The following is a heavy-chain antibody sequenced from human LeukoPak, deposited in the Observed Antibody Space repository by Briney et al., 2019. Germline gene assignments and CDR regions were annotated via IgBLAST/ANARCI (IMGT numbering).Heavy chain of an antibody. J-gene: IGHJ6*02. CDR1: GYTFTSHG. CDR3: ARDPDIVVVVAASLTYYYYYGMDV. V-gene: IGHV1-18*01. D-gene: IGHD2-15*01. CDR2: ISAYNGNT. Sequence: ASVKVSCKASGYTFTSHGISWVRQAPGQGLEWMGWISAYNGNTNYAQKLQGRVTMTTDTSTSTAYMELRSLRSDDTAVHYCARDPDIVVVVAASLTYYYYYGMDVWGQGTTVTVSS.